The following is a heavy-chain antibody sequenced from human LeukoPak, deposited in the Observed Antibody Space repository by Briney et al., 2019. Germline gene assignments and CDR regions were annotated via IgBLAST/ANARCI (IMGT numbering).Heavy chain of an antibody. J-gene: IGHJ4*02. D-gene: IGHD2-15*01. CDR1: GGSISSSNW. CDR2: IYHSGST. CDR3: ARDSEKYCSGGSCFQIGY. V-gene: IGHV4-4*02. Sequence: SETLSLTCAVSGGSISSSNWWSWVRQPPGKGLEWIGEIYHSGSTYYNPSLKSRVTITVDTSKNQFSLKLSSVTAADTAVYYCARDSEKYCSGGSCFQIGYWGQGTLVTVSS.